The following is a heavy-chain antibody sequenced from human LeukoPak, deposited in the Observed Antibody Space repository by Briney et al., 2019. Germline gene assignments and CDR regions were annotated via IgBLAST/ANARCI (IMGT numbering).Heavy chain of an antibody. CDR2: IYYSGST. Sequence: PSETLSLTCTVSGGSISSYYWSWIRQPPGKGLEWIGYIYYSGSTNYNPSLKSRVTISVDTSKNQFSLKLSSVTAADTAVYYCARHQRGNVAAACTIYYYGMDVWGQGTTVTVSS. CDR1: GGSISSYY. D-gene: IGHD6-13*01. J-gene: IGHJ6*02. CDR3: ARHQRGNVAAACTIYYYGMDV. V-gene: IGHV4-59*08.